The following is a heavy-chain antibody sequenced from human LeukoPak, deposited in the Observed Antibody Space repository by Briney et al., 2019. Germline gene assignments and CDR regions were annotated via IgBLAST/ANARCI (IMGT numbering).Heavy chain of an antibody. Sequence: GGSLRLSCAASGFTFKNYAMQWVRQAPGKGLEWVAVISYEESNTYYEDSVKGRFTISRDNSKNTLYLQMDSLRTEDTAVYYCAKDWGSSGWYNYFDPWGQGTLVTVSS. J-gene: IGHJ5*02. CDR2: ISYEESNT. D-gene: IGHD6-19*01. V-gene: IGHV3-30*04. CDR1: GFTFKNYA. CDR3: AKDWGSSGWYNYFDP.